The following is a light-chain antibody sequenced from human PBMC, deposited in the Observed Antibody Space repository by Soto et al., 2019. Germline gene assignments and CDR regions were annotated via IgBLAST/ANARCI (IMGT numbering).Light chain of an antibody. CDR1: NSNVGNNF. V-gene: IGLV1-51*01. CDR2: DTN. CDR3: GTWDYSLSAVV. Sequence: QSVLTQPPSVSAAPGQKITISCSGSNSNVGNNFVSWYQHLPGTAPKLLIYDTNKRPSGIPDRFSGSKSGTSATLGITGLQTGDEADYFCGTWDYSLSAVVFGGGTKLTV. J-gene: IGLJ2*01.